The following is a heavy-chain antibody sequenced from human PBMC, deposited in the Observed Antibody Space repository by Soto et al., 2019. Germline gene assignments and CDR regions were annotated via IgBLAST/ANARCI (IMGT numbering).Heavy chain of an antibody. CDR3: ARRGPGTYFDD. D-gene: IGHD6-13*01. Sequence: GGSLRLSCAAYGFTVSTNFMTWVRQAPGKGLEWVSVIYSGGSTFYADSVKGRFTITRDNSENTLYFQMNSLRAEDTAVYYCARRGPGTYFDDWGQETLVTVSS. V-gene: IGHV3-66*01. CDR1: GFTVSTNF. CDR2: IYSGGST. J-gene: IGHJ4*02.